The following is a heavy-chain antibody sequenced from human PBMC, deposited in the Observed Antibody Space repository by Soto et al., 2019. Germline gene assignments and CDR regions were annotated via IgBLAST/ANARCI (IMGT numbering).Heavy chain of an antibody. CDR3: GGVLPYGSGGIDYYYMDV. CDR1: GYTLTSYG. J-gene: IGHJ6*03. Sequence: QVQLVQSGAEVEKPGASVKVSCKASGYTLTSYGISWVRQAPGQGLEWMGWISAHNGDTNYAQNLQGRVTMTTDTSTSTAYMDLRRLRSDDTAVYFWGGVLPYGSGGIDYYYMDVWGKGTTVTVSS. V-gene: IGHV1-18*01. CDR2: ISAHNGDT. D-gene: IGHD3-10*01.